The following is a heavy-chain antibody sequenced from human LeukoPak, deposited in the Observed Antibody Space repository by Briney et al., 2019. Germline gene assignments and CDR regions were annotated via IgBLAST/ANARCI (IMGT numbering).Heavy chain of an antibody. CDR2: IWYDGSNK. V-gene: IGHV3-33*06. CDR3: AKAMPNYGDYVGEIDY. Sequence: PGGSLRLSCAASGFTLSSYGMHWVRQAPGKGLEWVAVIWYDGSNKYYADSVKGRFTISRDNSKNTLYLQMNSLRAEDTAVYYCAKAMPNYGDYVGEIDYWGQGTLVTVSS. J-gene: IGHJ4*02. D-gene: IGHD4-17*01. CDR1: GFTLSSYG.